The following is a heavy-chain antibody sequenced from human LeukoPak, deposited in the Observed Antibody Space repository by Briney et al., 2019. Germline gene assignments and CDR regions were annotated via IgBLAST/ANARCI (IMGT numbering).Heavy chain of an antibody. D-gene: IGHD1-26*01. Sequence: ASVKVSCKASGYTFTDYYIHWVRQAPGQGLEWMGWINPNSGGTNCAQKFQGRVTMTRDTSISTAYMELSGLRSDDTAVYYCARDSGLGPTWHPFDHWGQGTPVTVSS. J-gene: IGHJ4*02. CDR3: ARDSGLGPTWHPFDH. V-gene: IGHV1-2*02. CDR2: INPNSGGT. CDR1: GYTFTDYY.